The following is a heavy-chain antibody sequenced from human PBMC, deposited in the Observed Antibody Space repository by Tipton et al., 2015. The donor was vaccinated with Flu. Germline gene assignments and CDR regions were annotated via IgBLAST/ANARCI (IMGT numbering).Heavy chain of an antibody. V-gene: IGHV3-53*01. CDR2: MYSAGNT. Sequence: VQLVQSGGGLIQPGGSLRLSCAASGFSVSNNYLSWVRQAPGKGLEWVSVMYSAGNTDYADSVKGRFTISRDNSMNTLYLQMNSLRAEDTAVYYCAGWIGVQSVFYWGQGALVTVSS. CDR3: AGWIGVQSVFY. D-gene: IGHD6-19*01. J-gene: IGHJ4*02. CDR1: GFSVSNNY.